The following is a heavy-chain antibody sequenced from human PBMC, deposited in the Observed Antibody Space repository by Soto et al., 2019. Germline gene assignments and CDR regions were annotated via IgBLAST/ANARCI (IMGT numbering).Heavy chain of an antibody. Sequence: EVQLVESGGGLVKPGGSLRLSCVASGFTFSAYSMSWVRQAPGQGLEWVSSITSSNTYIYYTRSVEGRFTISRDDAKNSLHLQMNSLRAEDTAVYYCARDLLEGYGHARQPDYWGQGTLVPVPS. CDR1: GFTFSAYS. D-gene: IGHD5-18*01. CDR2: ITSSNTYI. V-gene: IGHV3-21*06. J-gene: IGHJ4*02. CDR3: ARDLLEGYGHARQPDY.